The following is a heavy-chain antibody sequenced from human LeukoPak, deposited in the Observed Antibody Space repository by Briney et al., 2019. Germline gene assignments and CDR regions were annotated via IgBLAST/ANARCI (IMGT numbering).Heavy chain of an antibody. D-gene: IGHD2-2*01. CDR3: ARGVRWSTTNSYYYYMDV. Sequence: SSETLSLPCNVSGGSMSRSYGRWIRQPPGKALEWIGHMYSSGTTSYNPSVKSRVTIPLDTSKNQSSINLSSVPAANTAVYYCARGVRWSTTNSYYYYMDVCGKGTTVTVSS. CDR2: MYSSGTT. CDR1: GGSMSRSY. J-gene: IGHJ6*03. V-gene: IGHV4-59*12.